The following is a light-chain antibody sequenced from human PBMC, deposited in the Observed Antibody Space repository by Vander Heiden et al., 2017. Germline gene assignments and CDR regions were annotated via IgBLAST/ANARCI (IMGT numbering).Light chain of an antibody. CDR1: QDIRKY. V-gene: IGKV1-33*01. CDR3: QQDDIVPLT. Sequence: DIQLTQSPSFLSASVGDRVTITCQASQDIRKYLSWCQQKPGKAPKLLIYDASEPQAGVPSRFSGSGSGTDYTLTINGLQPEDVATYYCQQDDIVPLTFGGGTKVEIK. J-gene: IGKJ4*01. CDR2: DAS.